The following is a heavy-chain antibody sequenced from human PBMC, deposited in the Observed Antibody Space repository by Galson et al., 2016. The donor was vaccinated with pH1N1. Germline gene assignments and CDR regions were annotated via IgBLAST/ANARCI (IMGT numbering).Heavy chain of an antibody. Sequence: SVKVFCKASGGTFTSYTITWVRQAPGQGLEWMGRMIPILGLSNYAQKFQGRVTITADKSRSTAYMELSSLKSEDTAVYFCARARGHAAMDPFDFWGQGTLVTVSS. CDR2: MIPILGLS. CDR1: GGTFTSYT. D-gene: IGHD5-18*01. J-gene: IGHJ4*02. CDR3: ARARGHAAMDPFDF. V-gene: IGHV1-69*02.